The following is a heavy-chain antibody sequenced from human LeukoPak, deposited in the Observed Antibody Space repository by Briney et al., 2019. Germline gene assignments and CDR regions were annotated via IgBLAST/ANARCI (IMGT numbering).Heavy chain of an antibody. CDR2: ISGSGGST. V-gene: IGHV3-23*01. D-gene: IGHD6-19*01. J-gene: IGHJ6*02. CDR3: AKRSGPKDYYGMDV. CDR1: GFTFSSYA. Sequence: GGSLRLSCAASGFTFSSYAMSWVRQAPGKGLEWVSAISGSGGSTYYADSVKGRFTISRDNSKNTLYLQTNSLRAEDTAVYYCAKRSGPKDYYGMDVWGQGTTVTVSS.